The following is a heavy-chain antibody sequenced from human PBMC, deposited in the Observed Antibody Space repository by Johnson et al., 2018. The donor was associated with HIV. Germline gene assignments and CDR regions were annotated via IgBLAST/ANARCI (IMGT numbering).Heavy chain of an antibody. J-gene: IGHJ3*02. CDR1: AFTLTNYA. Sequence: QVQLVESGGGVVQPGRSLRLSCAASAFTLTNYAIHWVRQAPGKGLEWVAAMWYDGSNKYYADSVKGRFTISRDNSKNTLYLQMNSLRVEDTAVYYCAKDQWSSSWTNDAFDIWGQGTKVSVSS. V-gene: IGHV3-33*06. D-gene: IGHD6-13*01. CDR3: AKDQWSSSWTNDAFDI. CDR2: MWYDGSNK.